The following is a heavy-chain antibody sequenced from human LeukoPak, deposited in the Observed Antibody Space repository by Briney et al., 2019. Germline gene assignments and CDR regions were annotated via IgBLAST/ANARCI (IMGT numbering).Heavy chain of an antibody. CDR3: ARVRGYCSSTSCYPPYYFDY. J-gene: IGHJ4*02. CDR1: GYTFTSYA. D-gene: IGHD2-2*01. CDR2: INAGNGNT. Sequence: ASVKVSCKASGYTFTSYAMHWVRQAPGQRLEWMGWINAGNGNTKYSQEFQGRVTITRDTSASTAYTELSSLRSEDMAVYYCARVRGYCSSTSCYPPYYFDYWGQGTLVTVSS. V-gene: IGHV1-3*03.